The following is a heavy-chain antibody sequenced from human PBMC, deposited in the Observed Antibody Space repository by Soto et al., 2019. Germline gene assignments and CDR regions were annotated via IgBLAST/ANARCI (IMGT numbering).Heavy chain of an antibody. CDR1: GFTFSSYG. Sequence: QVQLVESGGGVVQPGRSLRLSCAASGFTFSSYGMHWVRQAPGKGLEWVAVIWYDGSNKYYADSVKGRFTISRDNSKNTLYLQMNSLRAEDTAVYYCARDGRYYYGSGSYYSSHFDYWGQGTLVTVSS. CDR3: ARDGRYYYGSGSYYSSHFDY. V-gene: IGHV3-33*01. CDR2: IWYDGSNK. J-gene: IGHJ4*02. D-gene: IGHD3-10*01.